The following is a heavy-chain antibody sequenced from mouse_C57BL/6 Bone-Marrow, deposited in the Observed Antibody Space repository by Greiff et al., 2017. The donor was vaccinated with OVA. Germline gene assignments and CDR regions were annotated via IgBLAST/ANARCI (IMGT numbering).Heavy chain of an antibody. CDR3: TRGLSWFAY. V-gene: IGHV14-4*01. CDR2: IDPENGDT. CDR1: GFNITDDY. D-gene: IGHD2-2*01. J-gene: IGHJ3*01. Sequence: VQLQQSGAELVRPGASVKLSCTASGFNITDDYMHWVKQRPEQGLEWIGWIDPENGDTEYASKFQGKATITADTSSNTAYLQLSSLTSEDTAGYYCTRGLSWFAYWGQGTLVTVSA.